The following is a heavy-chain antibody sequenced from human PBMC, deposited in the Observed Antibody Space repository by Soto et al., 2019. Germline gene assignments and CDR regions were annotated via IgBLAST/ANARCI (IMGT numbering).Heavy chain of an antibody. CDR1: GDSIGRSSYY. CDR3: ARAHWEVGVVISVWFDP. CDR2: IYYSGST. V-gene: IGHV4-61*01. D-gene: IGHD3-3*01. J-gene: IGHJ5*02. Sequence: SETLSLTCSVSGDSIGRSSYYWSWIRQPPGKGLEWIGYIYYSGSTNYNPSLKSRVTISVDTSKNQFSLKLSSVTAADTAVYYCARAHWEVGVVISVWFDPWGQGTLVTVSS.